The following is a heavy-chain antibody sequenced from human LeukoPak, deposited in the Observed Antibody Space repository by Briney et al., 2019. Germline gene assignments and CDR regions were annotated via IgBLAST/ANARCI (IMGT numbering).Heavy chain of an antibody. CDR2: IYYSGST. Sequence: SETLSLTCTVSGGSISSYYWSWIRQPPGKGLEWIGYIYYSGSTNYNPSLKSRVTISVDTSKNQFSLKLSSVTAADTAVYYCARELSNYFFDPWGQGTLVTVSS. CDR1: GGSISSYY. CDR3: ARELSNYFFDP. J-gene: IGHJ5*02. V-gene: IGHV4-59*01. D-gene: IGHD4-11*01.